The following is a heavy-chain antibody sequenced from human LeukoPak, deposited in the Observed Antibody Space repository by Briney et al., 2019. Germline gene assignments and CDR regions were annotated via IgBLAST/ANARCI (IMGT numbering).Heavy chain of an antibody. V-gene: IGHV3-21*01. CDR3: ARDVFCCGGDC. Sequence: GGSLRLSCAASGFTFSSYSMNWVRQAPGKGLEWVSSISSSSSYIYYADSVKGRFTISRDNAKNSLYLQMNSLRAEDTAVYYCARDVFCCGGDCWGQGTLVTVSS. CDR2: ISSSSSYI. J-gene: IGHJ4*02. D-gene: IGHD2-21*01. CDR1: GFTFSSYS.